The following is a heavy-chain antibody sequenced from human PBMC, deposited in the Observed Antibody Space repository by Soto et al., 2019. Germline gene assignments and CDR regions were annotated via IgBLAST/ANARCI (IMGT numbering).Heavy chain of an antibody. J-gene: IGHJ3*02. Sequence: EVQLLESGGGLVQPGGSLRLSCAASGFTFSSYAMSWVRQAPGKGLEWVSAITGSGGSTYYADSVKGRFTISRDNSKNTLYLHMNSLRAEDTAVYYCANPIGGYDAFDIWGQGTMVTVSS. V-gene: IGHV3-23*01. CDR1: GFTFSSYA. CDR3: ANPIGGYDAFDI. CDR2: ITGSGGST. D-gene: IGHD3-16*01.